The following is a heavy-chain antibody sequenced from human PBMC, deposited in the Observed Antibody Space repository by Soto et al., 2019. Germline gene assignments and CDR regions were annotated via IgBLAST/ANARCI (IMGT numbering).Heavy chain of an antibody. D-gene: IGHD2-8*01. CDR1: SNSISSGFF. J-gene: IGHJ5*02. CDR3: ARDTNSLDL. CDR2: IYHTGDT. Sequence: XETLSVTWVCSSNSISSGFFWAWIRQPPGKGLEWVGSIYHTGDTHYNPSLRSQVSMSVDTSKNHFSLRLTYLTAADTAVYFCARDTNSLDLWGQGILVTVSS. V-gene: IGHV4-38-2*02.